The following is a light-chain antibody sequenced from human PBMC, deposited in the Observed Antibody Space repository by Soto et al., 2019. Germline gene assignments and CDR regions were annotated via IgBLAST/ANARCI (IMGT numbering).Light chain of an antibody. CDR3: LQRTNWPLS. J-gene: IGKJ4*01. CDR1: QSVRSSY. CDR2: GAS. V-gene: IGKV3D-20*02. Sequence: EIVLTQSPGTLSLSPGERATLNCRASQSVRSSYLAWYQQQPGQAPRLLIHGASRRATGIPDRFSGSGSGTDFTLTISSLEPEDFAVYYCLQRTNWPLSFGGGTKVDIK.